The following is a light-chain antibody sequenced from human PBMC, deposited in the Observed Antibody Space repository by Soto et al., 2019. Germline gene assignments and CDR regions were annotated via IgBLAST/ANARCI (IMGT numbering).Light chain of an antibody. CDR2: NNN. CDR3: QSYDSSLSGSYV. CDR1: SSNIGAGYD. J-gene: IGLJ1*01. V-gene: IGLV1-40*01. Sequence: QSALTQPPSVSGAPGQRVTISCTGSSSNIGAGYDVHWYQRLPGTAPKVLIYNNNNRPSGVPDRFAGSKSGTSASLAITGLQAEDEADYSCQSYDSSLSGSYVFGTGTKLTVL.